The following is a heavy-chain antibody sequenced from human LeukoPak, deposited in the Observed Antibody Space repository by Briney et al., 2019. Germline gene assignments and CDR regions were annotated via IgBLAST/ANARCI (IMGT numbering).Heavy chain of an antibody. J-gene: IGHJ4*02. CDR3: ARADDSSGYYPSY. V-gene: IGHV1-69*13. CDR2: IIPIFGTA. D-gene: IGHD3-22*01. Sequence: GASVKVSCKASGGTFSSYAISWVRQAPGQGLEWMGGIIPIFGTANYAQKFQGGVTITADESTSTAYMELSSPRSEDTAMYYCARADDSSGYYPSYWGQGTLVTVSS. CDR1: GGTFSSYA.